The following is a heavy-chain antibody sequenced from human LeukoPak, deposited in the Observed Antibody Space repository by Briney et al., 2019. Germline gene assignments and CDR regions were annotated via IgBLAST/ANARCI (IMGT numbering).Heavy chain of an antibody. CDR3: ARHIGVTPSDNGMDV. CDR2: MYSSGRP. J-gene: IGHJ6*02. Sequence: SETLSLTCAVSGGSFSSSNSYWGRVRQSPGRGLEWIGSMYSSGRPNHNPSLKSRVTMFIYTSKNQFSLDLTSVTAADMAVYYCARHIGVTPSDNGMDVWGQGTTVTVSS. V-gene: IGHV4-39*01. D-gene: IGHD4-23*01. CDR1: GGSFSSSNSY.